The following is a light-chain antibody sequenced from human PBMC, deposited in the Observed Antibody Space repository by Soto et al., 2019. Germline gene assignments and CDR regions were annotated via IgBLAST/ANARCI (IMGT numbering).Light chain of an antibody. CDR2: GAS. V-gene: IGKV3-15*01. CDR1: QSVSSN. CDR3: QQYNNWWT. Sequence: EIVMTQSPATLSVSPGERATLSCRASQSVSSNLAWYQQKPGQAPRLLIYGASTRVTGIPARFGGSGSGTEYPLTISSLQSEDFAVYYCQQYNNWWTFGQGTKVEIK. J-gene: IGKJ1*01.